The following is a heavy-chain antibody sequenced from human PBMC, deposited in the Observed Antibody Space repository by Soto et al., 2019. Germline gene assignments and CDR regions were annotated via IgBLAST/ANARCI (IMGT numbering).Heavy chain of an antibody. J-gene: IGHJ6*03. CDR3: ARVVVVAAGRNYYYYMDV. CDR1: GGSISSYY. CDR2: IYYSGST. Sequence: QVQLQESGPGLVKPSETLSLTCTVSGGSISSYYWSWIRQPPGKGLEWIGYIYYSGSTNYNPSLKRRVTRSVDTSKNQFSLKLSSVTAADTAVYYCARVVVVAAGRNYYYYMDVWGKGTTVTVSS. V-gene: IGHV4-59*01. D-gene: IGHD2-15*01.